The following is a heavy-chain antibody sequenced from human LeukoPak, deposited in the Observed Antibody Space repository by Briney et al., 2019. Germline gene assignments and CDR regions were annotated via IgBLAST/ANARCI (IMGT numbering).Heavy chain of an antibody. Sequence: PGGSLRLSCAASGFIFSSYGMSWVRQAPGKGLEWVSGISGSGGSTYYADSVKGRFTISRDNSKDTLYLQMNSLRAEDTAVYYRAKDRRGYSAYGTLDYWGQGTLVTVSS. D-gene: IGHD5-12*01. J-gene: IGHJ4*02. CDR1: GFIFSSYG. V-gene: IGHV3-23*01. CDR3: AKDRRGYSAYGTLDY. CDR2: ISGSGGST.